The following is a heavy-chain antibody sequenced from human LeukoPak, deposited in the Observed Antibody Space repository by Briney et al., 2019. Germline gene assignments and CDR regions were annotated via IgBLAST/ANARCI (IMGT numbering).Heavy chain of an antibody. Sequence: ASVKVSCKASGYTFTSYNVHWVRHAPGQGLDWMGIINPSGGSTSYAQKFQGRVTMRKDTSTSTVYMELTSLRSEDTAVYYCARGGSGGTGDWFDSWGQGTLVTVSS. CDR2: INPSGGST. V-gene: IGHV1-46*01. CDR3: ARGGSGGTGDWFDS. J-gene: IGHJ5*01. CDR1: GYTFTSYN. D-gene: IGHD3-10*01.